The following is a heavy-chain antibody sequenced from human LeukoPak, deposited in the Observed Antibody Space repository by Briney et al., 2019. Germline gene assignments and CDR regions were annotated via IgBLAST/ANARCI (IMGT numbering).Heavy chain of an antibody. CDR1: GYTFTSYY. J-gene: IGHJ6*02. V-gene: IGHV1-46*01. CDR3: ARGVRYCDWLQDYYYYGMDV. Sequence: GASVKVSCKASGYTFTSYYMHWVRQATGQGLEWMGIINPSGGSTSYAQKLQGRVTMTRDTSTSTVYMELSSLRSEDTAVYYCARGVRYCDWLQDYYYYGMDVWGQGTTVTVSS. CDR2: INPSGGST. D-gene: IGHD3-9*01.